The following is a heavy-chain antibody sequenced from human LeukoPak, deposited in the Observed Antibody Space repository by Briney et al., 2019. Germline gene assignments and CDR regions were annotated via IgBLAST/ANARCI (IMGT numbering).Heavy chain of an antibody. CDR3: AKLPAGGPGMLMDV. V-gene: IGHV3-23*01. J-gene: IGHJ6*02. CDR1: GFILSSFA. CDR2: ISGGGGST. D-gene: IGHD3-10*01. Sequence: PGGSLRLSCAASGFILSSFAMTWVRQAPGEGLEWVSSISGGGGSTYHADSVKGRFTISRDNSKNTLYLQMNSLSADDTAVYYCAKLPAGGPGMLMDVWGQGTTVTVSS.